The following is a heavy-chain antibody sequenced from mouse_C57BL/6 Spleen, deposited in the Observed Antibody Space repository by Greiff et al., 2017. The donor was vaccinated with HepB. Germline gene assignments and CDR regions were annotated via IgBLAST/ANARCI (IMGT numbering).Heavy chain of an antibody. CDR3: ARGGWFH. J-gene: IGHJ2*01. V-gene: IGHV1-50*01. D-gene: IGHD2-3*01. Sequence: QVQLQQPGAELVKPGASVKLFCKASGYTFTSYWMQWVKQRPGQGLEWIGEIDPSDSYTNYNQKFKGKATLTVDTSSSTAYMQLSSLTSEDSAVYYCARGGWFHWGQGTTLTVSS. CDR1: GYTFTSYW. CDR2: IDPSDSYT.